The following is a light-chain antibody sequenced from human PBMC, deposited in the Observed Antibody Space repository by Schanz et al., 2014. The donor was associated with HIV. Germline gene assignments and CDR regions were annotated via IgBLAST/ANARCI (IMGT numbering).Light chain of an antibody. CDR3: SSYTTTNTWL. Sequence: QSALTQPASVSGSPGQSITISCTGTSIDAGGYNYVSWYQQHPGKAPKLMIYDVSYRPSGISNRFSGSKSGNTASLTISGLQAEDEADYYCSSYTTTNTWLFGGGTKLTVL. CDR2: DVS. J-gene: IGLJ3*02. V-gene: IGLV2-14*03. CDR1: SIDAGGYNY.